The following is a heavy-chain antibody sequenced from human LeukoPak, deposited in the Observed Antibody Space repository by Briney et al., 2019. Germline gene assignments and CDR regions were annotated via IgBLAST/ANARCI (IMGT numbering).Heavy chain of an antibody. D-gene: IGHD2-21*02. Sequence: PGGSLRLSCAASGFTLSSYNMNWVRQAPGKGLEWVSSISSSSTYTDYADSVKGRFTISRDNAKNSLYLQTNSLRGEDTAVYYCARDRCGGDCFAFDIWGQGTMVTVSS. CDR1: GFTLSSYN. J-gene: IGHJ3*02. V-gene: IGHV3-21*01. CDR3: ARDRCGGDCFAFDI. CDR2: ISSSSTYT.